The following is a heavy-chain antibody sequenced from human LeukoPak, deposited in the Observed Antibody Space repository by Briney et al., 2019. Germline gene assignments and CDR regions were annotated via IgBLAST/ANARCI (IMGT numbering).Heavy chain of an antibody. J-gene: IGHJ4*02. Sequence: GGSLRLSCAASGFTVSSYAMNWVRQAPGKGLEWVSISGSGGDTYYADSVKGRFTISRDNSKNTLYLQMNSLRAEDTAVYYCAKARGATYGTYYFDYWGQGTLVTVSS. CDR2: SGSGGDT. CDR1: GFTVSSYA. D-gene: IGHD4/OR15-4a*01. CDR3: AKARGATYGTYYFDY. V-gene: IGHV3-23*01.